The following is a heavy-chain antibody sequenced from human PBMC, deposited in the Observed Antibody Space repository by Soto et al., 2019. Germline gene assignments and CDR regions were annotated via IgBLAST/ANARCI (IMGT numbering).Heavy chain of an antibody. Sequence: QVQLVESGGGLVKPGGYLRLSCAASGCTFSDYYMSWIRQAPGKGLEWVSYISSSGSTIYYADSVKGRFTISRDNAKNSLYLQMNSLRAEDTAVYYCARDPNQYSSSSDYYYYYMDVWGKGTTVTVSS. J-gene: IGHJ6*03. CDR1: GCTFSDYY. D-gene: IGHD6-6*01. V-gene: IGHV3-11*01. CDR2: ISSSGSTI. CDR3: ARDPNQYSSSSDYYYYYMDV.